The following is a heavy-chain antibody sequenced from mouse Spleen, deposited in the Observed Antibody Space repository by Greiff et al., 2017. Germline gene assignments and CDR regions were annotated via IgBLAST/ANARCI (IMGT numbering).Heavy chain of an antibody. Sequence: QVQLQQPGAELVKPGASVKLSCKASGYTFTSYWMQWVKQRPGQGLEWIGEIDPSDSYTNYNQKFKGKATLTVDTSSSTAYMQLSSLTSEDSAVYYCARGKLSKEHFDYWGQGTTLTVSS. J-gene: IGHJ2*01. CDR1: GYTFTSYW. D-gene: IGHD1-1*02. CDR2: IDPSDSYT. CDR3: ARGKLSKEHFDY. V-gene: IGHV1-50*01.